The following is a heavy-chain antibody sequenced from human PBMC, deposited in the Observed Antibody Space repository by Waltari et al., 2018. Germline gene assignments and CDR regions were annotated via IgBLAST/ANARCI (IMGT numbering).Heavy chain of an antibody. V-gene: IGHV3-21*01. CDR3: AGSSGWFN. J-gene: IGHJ4*02. CDR1: GFTFRSYW. D-gene: IGHD6-19*01. Sequence: EVQLVESGGGLVQPGGSLRLSCIGSGFTFRSYWMSWVRQAPGKGLEWVSSIISSSSYIYYADSVKGRFTISRDNAKNSLYLQMNSLRAEDTAVYYCAGSSGWFNWGQGTLVTVSS. CDR2: IISSSSYI.